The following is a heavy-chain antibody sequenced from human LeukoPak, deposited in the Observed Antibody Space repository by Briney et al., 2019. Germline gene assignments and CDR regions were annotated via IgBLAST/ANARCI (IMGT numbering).Heavy chain of an antibody. Sequence: GGSLRLSCAASGFTFSAYGMHWVRQAPGKGLEWAALISYDGSKKYYADSEKGRFTISRDNSKNTLYVQMNSLRAEDTAVDYCAKGAVRSTVVSPEYYFDYWGQGTMVTVSS. CDR3: AKGAVRSTVVSPEYYFDY. V-gene: IGHV3-30*18. CDR1: GFTFSAYG. J-gene: IGHJ4*02. CDR2: ISYDGSKK. D-gene: IGHD4-23*01.